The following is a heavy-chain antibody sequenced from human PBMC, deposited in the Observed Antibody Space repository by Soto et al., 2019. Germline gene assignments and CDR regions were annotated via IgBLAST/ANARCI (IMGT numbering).Heavy chain of an antibody. J-gene: IGHJ4*02. CDR1: VFTFSRYI. Sequence: LXLSCAASVFTFSRYIMNWVRQAPGKGLEWVSSISSTTNYIYYADSMKGRFTVSRDNAKNSVYLDMNSLSAEDTAVYYCARESEDLTSNFDYWGQGTLVTVSS. CDR2: ISSTTNYI. V-gene: IGHV3-21*01. CDR3: ARESEDLTSNFDY.